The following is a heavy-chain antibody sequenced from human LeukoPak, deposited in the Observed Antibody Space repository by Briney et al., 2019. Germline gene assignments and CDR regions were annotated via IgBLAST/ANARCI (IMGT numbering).Heavy chain of an antibody. CDR1: GFTFSSYS. CDR3: ARDASSSFYYYGMDV. V-gene: IGHV3-21*01. D-gene: IGHD6-6*01. J-gene: IGHJ6*02. CDR2: ISSSSSYI. Sequence: GGSLRLSCAASGFTFSSYSMNWVRQAPGKGLEWVSSISSSSSYIYYADSVKGRFTISRDNAKNSLYLQMNSLRAEDTAVYYCARDASSSFYYYGMDVWGQGTTVTVSS.